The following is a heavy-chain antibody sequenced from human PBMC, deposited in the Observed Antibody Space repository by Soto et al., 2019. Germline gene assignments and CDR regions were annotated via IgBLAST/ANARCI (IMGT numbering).Heavy chain of an antibody. J-gene: IGHJ4*02. D-gene: IGHD3-3*01. CDR1: GGSISSYY. V-gene: IGHV4-59*01. CDR3: ARVNYDFWSGYYTFDY. CDR2: IYYSGST. Sequence: SETLSLTCTVSGGSISSYYWSWIRQPPGKGLEWIGYIYYSGSTNYNPSLKSRVTISVDTSKNQFSLKLSSVTAADTAVYYCARVNYDFWSGYYTFDYWGQGTLVTVS.